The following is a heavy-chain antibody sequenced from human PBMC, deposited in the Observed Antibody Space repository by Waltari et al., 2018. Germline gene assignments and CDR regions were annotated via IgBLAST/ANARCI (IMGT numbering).Heavy chain of an antibody. J-gene: IGHJ4*02. V-gene: IGHV3-30*03. CDR1: GFTFSSYG. D-gene: IGHD2-15*01. CDR2: ISYDGSNK. Sequence: QVQLVESGGGVVQPGRSLRLSCAASGFTFSSYGMHWVRQAPGKGLEWVAVISYDGSNKYYADSVKGRFTISRDNSKNTLYLQMNSLRAEDTAVYYCASGGSFWYFDYWGQGTLVTVSS. CDR3: ASGGSFWYFDY.